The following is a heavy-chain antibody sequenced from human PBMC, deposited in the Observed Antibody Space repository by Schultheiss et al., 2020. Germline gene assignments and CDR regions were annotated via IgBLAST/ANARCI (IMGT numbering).Heavy chain of an antibody. V-gene: IGHV3-33*01. CDR2: IWYDGSNK. CDR3: ARGSPKVGIGGRGVFDY. CDR1: GFTFSSYG. Sequence: SLKISCAASGFTFSSYGMHWVRQAPGKGLEWVAVIWYDGSNKYYADSVKGRFTISRDNSKNTLYLQMNSLRAEDTAVYYCARGSPKVGIGGRGVFDYWGTGTLVTVSS. D-gene: IGHD3-10*01. J-gene: IGHJ4*02.